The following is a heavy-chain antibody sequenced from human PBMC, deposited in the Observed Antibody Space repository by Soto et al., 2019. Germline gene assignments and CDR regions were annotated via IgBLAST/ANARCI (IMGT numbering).Heavy chain of an antibody. J-gene: IGHJ3*02. Sequence: GASVKVSCKASGYTFTSYDINWVRQATGQGLEWMGWMNPNSGNTGYAQKFQGRVTMTRNTSISTAYMELSSLRSEDSAVYYCASSASYDFWSGYRGGYAFDIWGQGTMVTVSS. CDR2: MNPNSGNT. D-gene: IGHD3-3*01. V-gene: IGHV1-8*01. CDR3: ASSASYDFWSGYRGGYAFDI. CDR1: GYTFTSYD.